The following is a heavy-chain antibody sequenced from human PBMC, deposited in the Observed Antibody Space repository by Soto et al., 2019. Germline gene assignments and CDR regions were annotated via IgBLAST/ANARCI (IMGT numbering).Heavy chain of an antibody. J-gene: IGHJ6*02. CDR2: INAGNGNT. D-gene: IGHD3-3*01. CDR1: GYTFTSYA. CDR3: ARDNYVLRFLEWSTYNYYYYGMDV. Sequence: ASVKLYCKASGYTFTSYAMHLVRQAPGQRLEWMGWINAGNGNTKYSQKFQGRVTITRDTSASTAYMELSSLRSEDTAVYYCARDNYVLRFLEWSTYNYYYYGMDVWGQGTTVTVSS. V-gene: IGHV1-3*01.